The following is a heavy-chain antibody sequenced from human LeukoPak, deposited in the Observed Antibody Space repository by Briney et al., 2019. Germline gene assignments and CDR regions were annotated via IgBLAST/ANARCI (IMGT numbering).Heavy chain of an antibody. CDR2: INHSGST. V-gene: IGHV4-34*01. J-gene: IGHJ6*03. CDR1: GGSFSGYY. D-gene: IGHD3-10*01. CDR3: ARQGAYYGSGSYYRLGYYYYYMDV. Sequence: PSETLSLTCAVYGGSFSGYYWSWIRQPPGKGLEWIGEINHSGSTNYNPSLKSRVTISVDTSKNQFSLKLSSVTAADTAVYYCARQGAYYGSGSYYRLGYYYYYMDVWGKGTTVTVSS.